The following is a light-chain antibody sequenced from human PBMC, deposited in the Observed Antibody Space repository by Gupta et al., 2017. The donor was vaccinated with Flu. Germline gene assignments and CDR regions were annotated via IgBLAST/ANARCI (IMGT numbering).Light chain of an antibody. CDR1: QGVTTK. J-gene: IGKJ4*01. CDR3: QQYYNWPPLT. V-gene: IGKV3-15*01. CDR2: DAS. Sequence: GTLSVSPGERVILSCRASQGVTTKVAWYQHRPGQAPRLLIYDASTRATGIPARFTGSGSGIEFSLIISSLQSEDFALYYCQQYYNWPPLTFGGGTKVEVK.